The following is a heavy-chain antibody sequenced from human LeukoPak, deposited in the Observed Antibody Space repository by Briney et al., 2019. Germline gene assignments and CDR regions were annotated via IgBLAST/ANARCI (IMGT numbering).Heavy chain of an antibody. CDR3: ARALAGTTDH. CDR2: INWNGGRT. CDR1: GFMFDDYG. V-gene: IGHV3-20*04. J-gene: IGHJ5*02. Sequence: GGSLRLSCAASGFMFDDYGMSWVRQAPGKGLEWVSGINWNGGRTGYADSVKGRFTISRDNAKNSLYLQMNSLRGEDTAVYYCARALAGTTDHWGQGTLVTVSS. D-gene: IGHD1-7*01.